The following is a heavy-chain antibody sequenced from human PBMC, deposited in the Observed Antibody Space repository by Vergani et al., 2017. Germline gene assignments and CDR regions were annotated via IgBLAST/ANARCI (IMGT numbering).Heavy chain of an antibody. V-gene: IGHV3-23*01. CDR1: GFTFIMHA. Sequence: EVQLLESGGDLVQPGGSLRLSCAASGFTFIMHAMSWVRQAPGKGLEWVSTLSASDRRTHYADSVKGRFTISRDNANDALFLQLTSLRDEDTAVYYCARDIVWNDESFDLWGQGTMVTVSS. CDR3: ARDIVWNDESFDL. J-gene: IGHJ3*01. CDR2: LSASDRRT. D-gene: IGHD1-1*01.